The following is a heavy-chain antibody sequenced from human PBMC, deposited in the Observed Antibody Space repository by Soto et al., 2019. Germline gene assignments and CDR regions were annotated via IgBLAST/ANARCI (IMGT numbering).Heavy chain of an antibody. D-gene: IGHD6-19*01. Sequence: GGSLRLSCAASGFTFSSYSMNWVRQAPGKGLEWLSYISSSSSTVYYADSVKGRFTISRDNVKNSLYLQMNSLRDEDTAVYYCARGLYSSGWYNAFDIWGQGTMVTVSS. CDR1: GFTFSSYS. J-gene: IGHJ3*02. V-gene: IGHV3-48*02. CDR2: ISSSSSTV. CDR3: ARGLYSSGWYNAFDI.